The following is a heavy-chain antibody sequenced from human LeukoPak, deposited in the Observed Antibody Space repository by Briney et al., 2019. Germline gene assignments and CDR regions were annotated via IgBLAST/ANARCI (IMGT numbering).Heavy chain of an antibody. Sequence: GGSLRLSCAASGLTVSSNYMSWVRQAPGKGLEWVSVIYSGGSTYYADSVKGRFTISRDNSKNTLYLQMNSLRAEDTAVYYCARDSFVSYWEYYYMDVWGKGTTVTVSS. D-gene: IGHD1-26*01. CDR1: GLTVSSNY. V-gene: IGHV3-53*01. J-gene: IGHJ6*03. CDR2: IYSGGST. CDR3: ARDSFVSYWEYYYMDV.